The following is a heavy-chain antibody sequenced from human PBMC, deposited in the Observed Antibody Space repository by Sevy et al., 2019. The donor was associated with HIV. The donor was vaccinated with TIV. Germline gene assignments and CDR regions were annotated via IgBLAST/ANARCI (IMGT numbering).Heavy chain of an antibody. CDR2: ISWNSGNI. D-gene: IGHD2-21*01. Sequence: GGYLRLSCAASGFKFNDFAMHWVRQAPGKGLEWFSGISWNSGNIDYEDSVKGRFTISRDNAKNSLYQQMNSLRTEDTALYYCATAIGCGWGQGCYYSGMDVWGQGTTVTVSS. CDR3: ATAIGCGWGQGCYYSGMDV. J-gene: IGHJ6*02. CDR1: GFKFNDFA. V-gene: IGHV3-9*01.